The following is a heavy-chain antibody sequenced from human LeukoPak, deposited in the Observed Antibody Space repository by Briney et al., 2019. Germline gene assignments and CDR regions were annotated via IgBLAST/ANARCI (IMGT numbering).Heavy chain of an antibody. V-gene: IGHV4-34*01. CDR2: INHSGST. J-gene: IGHJ5*02. CDR3: ARGQRFDP. CDR1: GGSFCGYY. Sequence: SETLSLTCAVYGGSFCGYYWSWIRQPPGKGLEWIGEINHSGSTNYNPSLKSRVTISVDTSKNQFSLKLSSVTAADTAVYYCARGQRFDPWGQGTLVTVSS.